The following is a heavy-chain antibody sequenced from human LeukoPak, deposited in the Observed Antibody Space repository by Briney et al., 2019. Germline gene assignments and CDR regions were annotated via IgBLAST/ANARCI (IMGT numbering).Heavy chain of an antibody. V-gene: IGHV1-2*02. CDR3: ARVATVTGLRVDNWFDP. D-gene: IGHD4-17*01. J-gene: IGHJ5*02. CDR1: GYTFTNYY. Sequence: ASVKVSCKASGYTFTNYYIHWVRQAPGQGLEWMGWINPNSGDTDYAQKFQGRVTMTRDTSISTAYMELSSLRSEDTAVYYCARVATVTGLRVDNWFDPWGQGTLVTVSS. CDR2: INPNSGDT.